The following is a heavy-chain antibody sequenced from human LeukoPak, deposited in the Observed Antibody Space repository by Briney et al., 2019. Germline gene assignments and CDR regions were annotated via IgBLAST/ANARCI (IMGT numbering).Heavy chain of an antibody. Sequence: GGSLRLSCAASGLSVGSNYMTWVRQAPGKGLEWVAFISYDGSNKYYADSVKGRFTISRDNSKNTLYLQMNSLRAEDTAVYYCARGGVVVITTTFDYWGQGTLVTVSS. CDR2: ISYDGSNK. V-gene: IGHV3-30*03. CDR3: ARGGVVVITTTFDY. CDR1: GLSVGSNY. D-gene: IGHD3-22*01. J-gene: IGHJ4*02.